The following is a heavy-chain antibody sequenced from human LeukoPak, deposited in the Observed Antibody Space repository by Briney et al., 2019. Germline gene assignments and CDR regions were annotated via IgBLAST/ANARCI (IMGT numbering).Heavy chain of an antibody. CDR1: GGTFSSYA. CDR2: IIPIFGTA. CDR3: ASYDSSGPDY. D-gene: IGHD3-22*01. V-gene: IGHV1-69*13. Sequence: GASVKVSCKASGGTFSSYAISWVRQAPGQGLEWMGGIIPIFGTANYAQKFQGRVTITADESTSTAYMELSSLRSEDTAVYYCASYDSSGPDYWGQGTLVTVSS. J-gene: IGHJ4*02.